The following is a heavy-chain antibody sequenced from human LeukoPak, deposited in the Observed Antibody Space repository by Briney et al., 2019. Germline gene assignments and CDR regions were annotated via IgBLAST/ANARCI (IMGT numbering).Heavy chain of an antibody. CDR3: AGSSSGHDGSGYRPFDY. D-gene: IGHD3-22*01. V-gene: IGHV3-7*04. Sequence: GGSLRLSCEASGFAFSNYFMTCVRQAPGKGLEWVVNIKKDGSEQNYVDSVKGRFTISRDNAKNSLYLQMNSLRAEDTAVYYCAGSSSGHDGSGYRPFDYWGQGTLVTVSS. J-gene: IGHJ4*02. CDR2: IKKDGSEQ. CDR1: GFAFSNYF.